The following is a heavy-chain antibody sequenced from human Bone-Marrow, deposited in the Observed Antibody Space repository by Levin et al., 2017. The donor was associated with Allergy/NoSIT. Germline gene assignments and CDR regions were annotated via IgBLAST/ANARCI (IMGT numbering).Heavy chain of an antibody. D-gene: IGHD2-2*01. V-gene: IGHV3-30-3*01. Sequence: GGSLRLSCAASGFTFSSYAMHWVRQAPGKGLEWVAVISYDGSNKYYADSVKGRFTISRDNSKNTLYLQMNSLRAEDTAVYYCARDRGPIVVVPAAMGYFDYWGQGTLVTVSS. CDR1: GFTFSSYA. CDR2: ISYDGSNK. J-gene: IGHJ4*02. CDR3: ARDRGPIVVVPAAMGYFDY.